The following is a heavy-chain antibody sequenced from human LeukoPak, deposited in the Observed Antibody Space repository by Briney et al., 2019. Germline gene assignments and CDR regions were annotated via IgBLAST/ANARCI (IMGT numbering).Heavy chain of an antibody. CDR3: AREWAAVWFGESIYYHGMDV. J-gene: IGHJ6*04. CDR2: ISSSGSTI. CDR1: GFTFSSYE. D-gene: IGHD3-10*01. V-gene: IGHV3-48*03. Sequence: GGSLRLSCAASGFTFSSYEMNWVRQAPGKGLEWVSYISSSGSTIYNADSVKGRFTISRDNAKNSLYLQMNSLRAEDTAVYYCAREWAAVWFGESIYYHGMDVWGKGTTVTVSS.